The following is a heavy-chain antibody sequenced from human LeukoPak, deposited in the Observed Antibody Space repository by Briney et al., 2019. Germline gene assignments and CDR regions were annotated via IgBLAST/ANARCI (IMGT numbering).Heavy chain of an antibody. Sequence: GGSLRLSCTASGFTFGDYAMSWFRQAPGKGLEWVGFIRSKAYGGTTEYAASVKGRFTISRDDSKSIAYLQMNSLKTEDTAVCYCTRVAITEQWLVPYYFDYWGQGTLVTVSS. CDR2: IRSKAYGGTT. J-gene: IGHJ4*02. D-gene: IGHD6-19*01. V-gene: IGHV3-49*03. CDR3: TRVAITEQWLVPYYFDY. CDR1: GFTFGDYA.